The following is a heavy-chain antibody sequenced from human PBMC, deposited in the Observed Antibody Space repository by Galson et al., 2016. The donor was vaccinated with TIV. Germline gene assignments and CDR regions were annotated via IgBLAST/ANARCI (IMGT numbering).Heavy chain of an antibody. CDR3: WRGGTTVTTHFDY. J-gene: IGHJ4*02. Sequence: SLRLSCAASGFTVSSNYMIWVRQAPGKGLEWVSIIYSGGGTYYADSVKGRFTISRDISKNTLYLQMNSLRAEDTAIYYCWRGGTTVTTHFDYWGQGTLVTVSS. V-gene: IGHV3-66*02. CDR2: IYSGGGT. D-gene: IGHD4-17*01. CDR1: GFTVSSNY.